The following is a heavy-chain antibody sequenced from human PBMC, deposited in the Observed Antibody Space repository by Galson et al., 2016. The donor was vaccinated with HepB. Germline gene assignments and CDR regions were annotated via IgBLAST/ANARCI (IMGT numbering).Heavy chain of an antibody. J-gene: IGHJ5*02. CDR1: GGTLNNNV. CDR2: IIIALGTT. V-gene: IGHV1-69*13. Sequence: SVKVSCKASGGTLNNNVISWVRLAPGQGLEWMGGIIIALGTTNYAQKFQGRLTITADESTGTAYMELSSLRTGDTALYCCARADLGYGSDDFDTWGQGTLVTVS. CDR3: ARADLGYGSDDFDT. D-gene: IGHD4-17*01.